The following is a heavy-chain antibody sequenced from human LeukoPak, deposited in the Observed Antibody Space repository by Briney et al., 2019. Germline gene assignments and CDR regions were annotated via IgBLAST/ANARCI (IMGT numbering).Heavy chain of an antibody. Sequence: GGSLRLSCAASGFTFSNYWMHWVRQAPGKGLVWVSLINIDGSSTSYADSVKGRFTISRDTAKNTLYLQMNSLRAEDTAVYYCARDSLGAFDFWGQGTLVIVSS. CDR2: INIDGSST. J-gene: IGHJ4*02. D-gene: IGHD3-16*01. V-gene: IGHV3-74*01. CDR1: GFTFSNYW. CDR3: ARDSLGAFDF.